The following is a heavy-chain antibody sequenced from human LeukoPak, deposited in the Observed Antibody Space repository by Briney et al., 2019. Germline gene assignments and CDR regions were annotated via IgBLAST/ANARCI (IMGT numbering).Heavy chain of an antibody. V-gene: IGHV3-33*08. CDR2: IWYDGSNK. J-gene: IGHJ4*02. Sequence: TGGSLRLSCAASGFTFSNYGMHWVRQAPGKGLEWVAVIWYDGSNKYYADSVKGRFTISRDNSKNTLYLQMNSLRAEDTAVYYCARSTWNVVVINFDYWGQGTLVTVSS. CDR3: ARSTWNVVVINFDY. D-gene: IGHD3-22*01. CDR1: GFTFSNYG.